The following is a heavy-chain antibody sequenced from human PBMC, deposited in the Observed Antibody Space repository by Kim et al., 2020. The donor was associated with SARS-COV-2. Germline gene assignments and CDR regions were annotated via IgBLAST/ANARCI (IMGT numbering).Heavy chain of an antibody. J-gene: IGHJ6*02. CDR1: GFTFSNYW. Sequence: GGSLRLSCAASGFTFSNYWMSWVRQAPGKGLEWVANIKLDGSETYYVDSVKGRFTISRDNAKNSLYLQMNSLRAEDTAVYYCVREGRNPNDYGAYYYYGMDVWGQGTTVTVSS. CDR2: IKLDGSET. V-gene: IGHV3-7*01. D-gene: IGHD4-17*01. CDR3: VREGRNPNDYGAYYYYGMDV.